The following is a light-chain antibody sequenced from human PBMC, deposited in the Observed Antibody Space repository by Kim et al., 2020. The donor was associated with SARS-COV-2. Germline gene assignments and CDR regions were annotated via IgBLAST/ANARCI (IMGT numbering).Light chain of an antibody. J-gene: IGLJ3*02. CDR1: NIGSKN. CDR3: LVWDSSTARV. V-gene: IGLV3-9*01. Sequence: SYELTQPLSVSVALGQTARITCGGNNIGSKNVHWYQQKPGQAPVLVIYRDSNRPSGIPERFSGSNSGNTATLTISRAQAGDEVDYYCLVWDSSTARVFGG. CDR2: RDS.